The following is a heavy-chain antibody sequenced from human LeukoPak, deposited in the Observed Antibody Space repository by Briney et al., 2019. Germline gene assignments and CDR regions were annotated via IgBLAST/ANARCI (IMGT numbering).Heavy chain of an antibody. CDR2: IYYSGST. D-gene: IGHD1-26*01. J-gene: IGHJ4*02. Sequence: SETLSLTCTVSGGSISSSSYYWGWIRQPPGKGLEWIGSIYYSGSTYYNPSLKSRVTISVDTSKNQFSLKLSSVTAADTAVYYCARDRIVGATPERLFDYWGQGTLVTVSS. CDR3: ARDRIVGATPERLFDY. V-gene: IGHV4-39*07. CDR1: GGSISSSSYY.